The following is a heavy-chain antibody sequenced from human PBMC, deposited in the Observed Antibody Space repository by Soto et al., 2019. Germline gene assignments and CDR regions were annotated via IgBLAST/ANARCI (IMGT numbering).Heavy chain of an antibody. V-gene: IGHV1-18*04. CDR1: GYTLLSYS. CDR2: IDSYTGNT. Sequence: QAQLVQSGSEVKRSGASVKVSCKASGYTLLSYSITWVRQAPGQGLEWIGWIDSYTGNTNYEQKFQGRVTMTTDSPTSTAYMELRGLRSDDSAIYYCARDYALADNHCMDVWGQGTTVIVS. D-gene: IGHD2-21*01. J-gene: IGHJ6*02. CDR3: ARDYALADNHCMDV.